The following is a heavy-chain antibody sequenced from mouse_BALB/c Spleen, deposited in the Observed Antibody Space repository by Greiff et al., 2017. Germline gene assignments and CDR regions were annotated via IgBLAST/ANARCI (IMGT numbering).Heavy chain of an antibody. CDR3: AGPDSSGYAMDY. CDR1: GYTFTSYV. CDR2: INPYNDGT. Sequence: VHVKQSGPELVKPGASVKMSCKASGYTFTSYVMHWVKQKPGQGLEWIGYINPYNDGTKYNEKFKGKATLTSDKSSSTAYMELSSLTSEDSAVYYCAGPDSSGYAMDYWGQGTSVTVSS. J-gene: IGHJ4*01. V-gene: IGHV1-14*01. D-gene: IGHD3-2*01.